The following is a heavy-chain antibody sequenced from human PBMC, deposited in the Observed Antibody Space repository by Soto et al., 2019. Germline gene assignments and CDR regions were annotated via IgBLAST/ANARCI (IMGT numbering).Heavy chain of an antibody. V-gene: IGHV1-24*01. Sequence: ASVKVSCKVSGYTLTELSMHWVRQAPGKGLEWMGGFDPEDGETIYAQKFQGRVTMTEDTSTDTAYMEPSSLRSEDTAVYYCATHHQARDYYGSGSFPYYFDYWGQGTLVTVSS. J-gene: IGHJ4*02. CDR1: GYTLTELS. D-gene: IGHD3-10*01. CDR2: FDPEDGET. CDR3: ATHHQARDYYGSGSFPYYFDY.